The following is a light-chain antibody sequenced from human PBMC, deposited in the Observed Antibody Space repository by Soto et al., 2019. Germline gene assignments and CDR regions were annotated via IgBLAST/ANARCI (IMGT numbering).Light chain of an antibody. J-gene: IGLJ2*01. Sequence: QSVLTQPPSASGTPGQRVTISCSGSSSNVGSNTVSWYQQLPGTAPKVLIYSDDQRPSGVPDRFSGSRSGSSASLAISGLQSGDEADYFCASWDDSLNGPVFGGGTKLTVL. CDR1: SSNVGSNT. CDR2: SDD. CDR3: ASWDDSLNGPV. V-gene: IGLV1-44*01.